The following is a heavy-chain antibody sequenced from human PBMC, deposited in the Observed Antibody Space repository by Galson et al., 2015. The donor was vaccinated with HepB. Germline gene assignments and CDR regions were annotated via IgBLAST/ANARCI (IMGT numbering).Heavy chain of an antibody. J-gene: IGHJ4*02. CDR3: ARGPVRGTAAAATPLEY. V-gene: IGHV1-46*01. CDR2: INPSGGST. CDR1: GSTFTFYY. D-gene: IGHD6-13*01. Sequence: QSGAEVTEPGASVKVSCKASGSTFTFYYMHWVRQAPGQGLEWVGIINPSGGSTNYAQKFQGRVTMTRDTSTSTVYMELSSPRSDDTAVYYCARGPVRGTAAAATPLEYWGQGTLVTVSS.